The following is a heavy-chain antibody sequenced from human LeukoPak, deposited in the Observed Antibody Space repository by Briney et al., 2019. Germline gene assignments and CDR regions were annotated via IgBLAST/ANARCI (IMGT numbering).Heavy chain of an antibody. CDR2: ITGCGGTT. J-gene: IGHJ4*02. CDR3: AKSGGVTIFRGGFDY. D-gene: IGHD3-9*01. V-gene: IGHV3-23*01. CDR1: GFTFSSYA. Sequence: PGGSLRLPCAAPGFTFSSYAMNWVRPAPGKGLEWVSAITGCGGTTYFADSVKGRFTISRDNSKNTLYLQMNSLRAEDTAVYYCAKSGGVTIFRGGFDYWGQGTLVTVSS.